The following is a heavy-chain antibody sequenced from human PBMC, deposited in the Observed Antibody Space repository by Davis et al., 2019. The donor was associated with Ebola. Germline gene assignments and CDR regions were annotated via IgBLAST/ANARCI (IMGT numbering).Heavy chain of an antibody. CDR3: ARRGYCSGNRCPWGWFDP. D-gene: IGHD2-2*03. CDR2: IYPDDSDT. J-gene: IGHJ5*02. V-gene: IGHV5-51*01. Sequence: GESLKISCKASGYRFTSYWIGWVRQMPGRGLQWMGIIYPDDSDTTYSPSFQGQVTISADKSISTAYLQWSSLKASDTAIYYCARRGYCSGNRCPWGWFDPWGQGTPVTVSP. CDR1: GYRFTSYW.